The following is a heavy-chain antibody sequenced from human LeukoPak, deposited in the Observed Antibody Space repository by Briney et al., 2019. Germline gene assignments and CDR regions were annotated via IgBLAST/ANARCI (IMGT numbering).Heavy chain of an antibody. J-gene: IGHJ4*02. Sequence: GGSLRLSCAASGFTFSSYAMSWVRQAPGKGLEWVSAISGSGGSTYYADSVKGRLTISRDNSKNTLYLQMNSLRAEDTAVYYCARTSSYTPFDYWGQGTLVTVSS. CDR3: ARTSSYTPFDY. V-gene: IGHV3-23*01. CDR2: ISGSGGST. CDR1: GFTFSSYA. D-gene: IGHD5-12*01.